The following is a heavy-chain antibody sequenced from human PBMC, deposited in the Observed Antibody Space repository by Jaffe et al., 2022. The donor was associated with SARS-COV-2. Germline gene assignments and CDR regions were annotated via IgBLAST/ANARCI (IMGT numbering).Heavy chain of an antibody. J-gene: IGHJ3*02. CDR1: GFTFSSYW. CDR3: GPQGQYAFDI. D-gene: IGHD6-19*01. V-gene: IGHV3-74*01. CDR2: INSDGSTT. Sequence: EVQLVESGGGLVQPGGSLRLSCAASGFTFSSYWMHWVRQAPGKGLVWVSRINSDGSTTTYADSVKGRFTISRDNAKNTLYLQMNSLRVEDTAVYYCGPQGQYAFDIWGQGTMVTVSS.